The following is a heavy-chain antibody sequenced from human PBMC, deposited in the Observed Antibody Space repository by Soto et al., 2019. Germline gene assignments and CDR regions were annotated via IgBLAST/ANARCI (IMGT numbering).Heavy chain of an antibody. D-gene: IGHD6-6*01. Sequence: QVQLQQWGAGLLKPSETLSLTCAVYGGSFSGYYWSWIRQPPGKGLEWIGEINHSGSTNYNPSLTSRVTISVDTSKNQFSLKLSSVTAADTAVYYCASSYSSSSNWFDPWGQGTLVTVSS. CDR2: INHSGST. V-gene: IGHV4-34*01. J-gene: IGHJ5*02. CDR1: GGSFSGYY. CDR3: ASSYSSSSNWFDP.